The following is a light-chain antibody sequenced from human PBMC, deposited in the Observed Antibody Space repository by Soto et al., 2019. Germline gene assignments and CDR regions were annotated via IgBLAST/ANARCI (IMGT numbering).Light chain of an antibody. V-gene: IGKV1-17*01. Sequence: DIQMTQSPSSRSASVGDRVTITCRASQGINNLLGWYQQRPGKAPKRLIYAAFNLEGGVPSRFSGGGSGTEFTLTISSLHPEDFATYYCLQHHAFPFSFGPGTTVDV. J-gene: IGKJ3*01. CDR3: LQHHAFPFS. CDR1: QGINNL. CDR2: AAF.